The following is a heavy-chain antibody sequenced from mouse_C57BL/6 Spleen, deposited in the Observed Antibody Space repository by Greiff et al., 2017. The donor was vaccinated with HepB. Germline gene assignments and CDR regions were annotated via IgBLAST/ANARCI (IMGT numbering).Heavy chain of an antibody. Sequence: VQLQQSGAELVRPGASVTLSCKASGYTFTDYEMHWVKQTPVHGLEWIGAIDPETGGTAYNQKFKGKAILTADKSSSTAYMELRSLTSEDSAVYYCIYYDYDGPDYWGQGTTLTVSS. CDR2: IDPETGGT. CDR3: IYYDYDGPDY. CDR1: GYTFTDYE. D-gene: IGHD2-4*01. J-gene: IGHJ2*01. V-gene: IGHV1-15*01.